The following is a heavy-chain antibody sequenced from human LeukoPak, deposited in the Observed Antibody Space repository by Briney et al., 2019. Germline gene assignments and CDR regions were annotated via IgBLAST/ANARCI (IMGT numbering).Heavy chain of an antibody. V-gene: IGHV4-34*01. Sequence: SETLSLTCAVYGGSFSGYYWSWIRQPPGKGLEGIGEINHSGSTNYIPYLKGRVTISVATSKNPFPLKLSSVTAADTAVYYCARVGGIAVAGTRYYFDYWGQGTLVTVSS. CDR3: ARVGGIAVAGTRYYFDY. J-gene: IGHJ4*02. CDR2: INHSGST. CDR1: GGSFSGYY. D-gene: IGHD6-19*01.